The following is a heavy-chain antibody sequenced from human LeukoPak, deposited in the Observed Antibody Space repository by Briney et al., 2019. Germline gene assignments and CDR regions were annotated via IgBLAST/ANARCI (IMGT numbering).Heavy chain of an antibody. D-gene: IGHD5-18*01. CDR2: ISAYNGNT. CDR3: ARDRGTWIQLWLIDY. J-gene: IGHJ4*02. Sequence: ASVKVSCKASGYTFTGYYMHWVRQAPGQGLEWMGWISAYNGNTNYAQKFQGRVTVTTDTSTSTAYMELRSLRSDDTAVYYCARDRGTWIQLWLIDYWGQGTLVTVSS. CDR1: GYTFTGYY. V-gene: IGHV1-18*04.